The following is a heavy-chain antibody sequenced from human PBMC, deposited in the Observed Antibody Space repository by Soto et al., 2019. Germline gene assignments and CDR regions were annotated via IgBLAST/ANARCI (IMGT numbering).Heavy chain of an antibody. Sequence: GGSLRLSCAASGFTFSSYAMHWVRQAPGKGLEWVAVISYDGSNKYYADSVKGRFTISRDNSKNTLYLQMNSLRAEDTAVYYCARDRRIQLWVFDYWGQGTLVTVSS. J-gene: IGHJ4*02. D-gene: IGHD5-18*01. CDR1: GFTFSSYA. CDR2: ISYDGSNK. CDR3: ARDRRIQLWVFDY. V-gene: IGHV3-30-3*01.